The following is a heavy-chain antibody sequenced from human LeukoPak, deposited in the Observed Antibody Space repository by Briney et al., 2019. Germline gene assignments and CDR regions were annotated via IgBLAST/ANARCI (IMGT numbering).Heavy chain of an antibody. CDR1: GDSISSGPYY. D-gene: IGHD3-22*01. CDR3: ARRDDSSGYHKIFDY. J-gene: IGHJ4*02. CDR2: IYYGENT. Sequence: PSETLSLTCTVSGDSISSGPYYWGWIRQPPGKGLEGIGNIYYGENTYYNPSLKSRVTISIDTSNNQFYLKLSSLTAADTAVYYCARRDDSSGYHKIFDYWGQGTLVTVSS. V-gene: IGHV4-39*01.